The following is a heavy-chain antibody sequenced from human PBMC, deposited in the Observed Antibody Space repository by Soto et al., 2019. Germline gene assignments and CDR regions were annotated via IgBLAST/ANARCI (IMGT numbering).Heavy chain of an antibody. J-gene: IGHJ6*02. CDR2: ISGSGGST. Sequence: GGSVRLSCAASGFTFSSYAMSWVRQAPGKGLEWVSAISGSGGSTYYADSVKGRFTISRDNSKNTLYLQMNSLRAEDTAVYYCAKATARDCSSTSCYTGPYYYYYGMDVWGQGTTVTVSS. CDR1: GFTFSSYA. D-gene: IGHD2-2*02. CDR3: AKATARDCSSTSCYTGPYYYYYGMDV. V-gene: IGHV3-23*01.